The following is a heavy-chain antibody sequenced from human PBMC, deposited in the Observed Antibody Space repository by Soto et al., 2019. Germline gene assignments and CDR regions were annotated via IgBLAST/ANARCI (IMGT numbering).Heavy chain of an antibody. J-gene: IGHJ4*01. CDR1: GGSFSGYY. CDR2: INHSGST. V-gene: IGHV4-34*01. D-gene: IGHD4-17*01. CDR3: ARATGDYGGIDY. Sequence: SETLSLTCAVYGGSFSGYYWSWVRQPPGKGLEWIGEINHSGSTNYNPSLKSRVTISVDTTKNQFSLKLSSVTAADTAVYYCARATGDYGGIDYWGHRLLVTVSS.